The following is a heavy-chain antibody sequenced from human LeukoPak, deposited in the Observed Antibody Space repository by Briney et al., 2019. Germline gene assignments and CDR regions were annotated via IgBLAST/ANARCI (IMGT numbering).Heavy chain of an antibody. CDR2: INNSGDRR. CDR3: ARGWYNFDY. Sequence: GGSLRLSCAASGFNFSNYAMSWVRQAPGKGLEWVSGINNSGDRRFYADSVKGRFTISRDNSKNTLYLQIYSLRAEDTAVYYCARGWYNFDYWGQGTRVTVSS. V-gene: IGHV3-23*01. J-gene: IGHJ4*02. D-gene: IGHD6-19*01. CDR1: GFNFSNYA.